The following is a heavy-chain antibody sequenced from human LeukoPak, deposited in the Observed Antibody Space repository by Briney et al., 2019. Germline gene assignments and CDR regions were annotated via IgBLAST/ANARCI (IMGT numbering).Heavy chain of an antibody. CDR1: GGSIGSDY. Sequence: SKTLSLTCTVSGGSIGSDYWTWIRQPPGKGLEYIGYIYYTGGTNYNPSLKSRVTISVDTSKNQFSLKLSSVTAADTAVYFCAKYGNSGWVIDNWGQGTLVTVSS. V-gene: IGHV4-59*08. CDR2: IYYTGGT. CDR3: AKYGNSGWVIDN. J-gene: IGHJ4*02. D-gene: IGHD6-19*01.